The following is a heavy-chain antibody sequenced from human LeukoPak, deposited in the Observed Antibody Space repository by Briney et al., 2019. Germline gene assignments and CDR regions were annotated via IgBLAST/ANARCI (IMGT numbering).Heavy chain of an antibody. J-gene: IGHJ3*01. CDR3: GRDPNGDYVGAFEF. Sequence: PGGSLRLSCVGSGFTFASHAMTWVRLAPGKGLEWVASIRGGGSYGNYADSVRGRFTISTDNSRNTLYLQMDSLRADDTAVYYCGRDPNGDYVGAFEFWGQGTLVSVSS. D-gene: IGHD4-17*01. V-gene: IGHV3-23*01. CDR1: GFTFASHA. CDR2: IRGGGSYG.